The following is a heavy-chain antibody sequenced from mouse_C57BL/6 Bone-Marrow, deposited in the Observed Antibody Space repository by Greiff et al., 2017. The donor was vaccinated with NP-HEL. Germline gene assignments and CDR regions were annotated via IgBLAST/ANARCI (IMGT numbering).Heavy chain of an antibody. Sequence: DVQLQESGPGLVKPSQSLSLTCSVTGYSITSGYYWNWIRQFPGNKLEWMGYISYDGSNNYNPSLKNRISITRDTSKNQFFLKLNSVTTEDTATYYCAREGIYYDTLFAYWGQGTLVTVSA. CDR2: ISYDGSN. CDR3: AREGIYYDTLFAY. V-gene: IGHV3-6*01. D-gene: IGHD2-4*01. CDR1: GYSITSGYY. J-gene: IGHJ3*01.